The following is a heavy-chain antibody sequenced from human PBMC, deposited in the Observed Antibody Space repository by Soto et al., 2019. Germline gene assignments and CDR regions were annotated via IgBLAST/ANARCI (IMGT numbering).Heavy chain of an antibody. J-gene: IGHJ6*02. CDR1: GGTFSSYA. Sequence: SVKVSCKASGGTFSSYAISWVRQAPGQGLEWMGGIIPIFGTANYAQKFQGRVTITADESTSTAYMELSSLRSEDTAVYYCARVWIFGCNSTSCQIYGKDVWGQGTTVTVSS. D-gene: IGHD2-2*01. CDR3: ARVWIFGCNSTSCQIYGKDV. V-gene: IGHV1-69*13. CDR2: IIPIFGTA.